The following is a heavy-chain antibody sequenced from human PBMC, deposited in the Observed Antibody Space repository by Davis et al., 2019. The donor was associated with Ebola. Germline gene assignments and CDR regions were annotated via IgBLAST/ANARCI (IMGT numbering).Heavy chain of an antibody. V-gene: IGHV7-4-1*02. D-gene: IGHD1-1*01. Sequence: ASVKVSCKASGYTFTRYYMQWVRQAPGQGLEWMGWINTNTGNPTYAQGFTGRFVFSLDTSVSTAYLQISSLKAEDTAVYYCARQILRLESQLLWPSFDYWGQGALVTVSS. CDR3: ARQILRLESQLLWPSFDY. J-gene: IGHJ4*02. CDR2: INTNTGNP. CDR1: GYTFTRYY.